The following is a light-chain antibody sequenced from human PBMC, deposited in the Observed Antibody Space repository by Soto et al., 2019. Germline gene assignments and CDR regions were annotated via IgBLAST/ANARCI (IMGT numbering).Light chain of an antibody. CDR1: SGGIASNY. J-gene: IGLJ2*01. CDR3: QSYDSSNPVV. V-gene: IGLV6-57*04. Sequence: NFMLTQPHSVSESPGKTVTISCTRSSGGIASNYVQWYQQRPGSAPTTVIYEDNQRPSGVPDRFSGSIDSSSNSASLTSSGLKAEDDADYYCQSYDSSNPVVFGGGTKLTVL. CDR2: EDN.